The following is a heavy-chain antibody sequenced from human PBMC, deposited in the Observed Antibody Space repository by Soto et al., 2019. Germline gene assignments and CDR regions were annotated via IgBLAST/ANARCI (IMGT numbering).Heavy chain of an antibody. CDR2: IHYSGSV. J-gene: IGHJ6*02. V-gene: IGHV4-30-4*01. Sequence: QVQLQESGPGLVRPSQTLSLTCTVSGGSISFDHYHWTWIRQPAGKGLEWIGYIHYSGSVYYNPSLQSRGSMSVDTSKNLFALKLSSVTAADTAVYFCVREDDGGDRDYYGLDVWGQGTTVTVSS. D-gene: IGHD2-21*02. CDR3: VREDDGGDRDYYGLDV. CDR1: GGSISFDHYH.